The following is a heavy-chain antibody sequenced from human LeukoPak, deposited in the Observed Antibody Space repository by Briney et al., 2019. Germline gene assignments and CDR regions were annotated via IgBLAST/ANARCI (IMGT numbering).Heavy chain of an antibody. J-gene: IGHJ3*02. Sequence: SETLSLTCTVSGGSISSYYWSWIRQPPGKGLEWIGYIYYSGSTNYNPSLKSRVTISVDTSKNQFSLKLSSVTAADTAVYYCARHRRGGASWRGAFDIWGQGTMVTVSS. V-gene: IGHV4-59*08. CDR3: ARHRRGGASWRGAFDI. CDR1: GGSISSYY. CDR2: IYYSGST. D-gene: IGHD4-23*01.